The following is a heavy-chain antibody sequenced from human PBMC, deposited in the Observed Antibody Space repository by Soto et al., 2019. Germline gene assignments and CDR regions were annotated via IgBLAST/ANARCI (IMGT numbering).Heavy chain of an antibody. V-gene: IGHV1-18*01. CDR1: GYSFMKYG. CDR2: ISPYSGYT. J-gene: IGHJ4*02. Sequence: ASVKVSCKGFGYSFMKYGINWVRQAPGQGLEWVGWISPYSGYTHSAQKFHGRLTLTTDTAASTAYMELRILRSADTALYYCAREASVLIPAAQPSCFDSCHQGTLVTVSS. CDR3: AREASVLIPAAQPSCFDS. D-gene: IGHD2-2*01.